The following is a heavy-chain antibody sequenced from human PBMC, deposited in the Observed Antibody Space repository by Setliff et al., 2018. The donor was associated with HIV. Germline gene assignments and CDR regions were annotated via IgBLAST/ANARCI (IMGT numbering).Heavy chain of an antibody. CDR1: GGTFSSYA. V-gene: IGHV1-69*05. Sequence: GASVKVSCKASGGTFSSYAISWVRQAPGQGLEWMGGIIPIFGTANYAQKFQGRVTITTDESTSTAYMELSSLRSEDTAVYYCARYHCSGGSYWGYWGQGTLVTVSS. CDR3: ARYHCSGGSYWGY. J-gene: IGHJ4*02. D-gene: IGHD2-15*01. CDR2: IIPIFGTA.